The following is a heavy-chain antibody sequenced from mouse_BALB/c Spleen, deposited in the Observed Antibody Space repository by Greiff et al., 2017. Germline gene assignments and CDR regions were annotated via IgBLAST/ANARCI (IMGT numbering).Heavy chain of an antibody. CDR2: ISDGGSYT. V-gene: IGHV5-4*02. CDR3: ARDRGWDNAMDY. J-gene: IGHJ4*01. CDR1: GFTFSDYY. Sequence: EVQLVESGGGLVKPGGSLKLSCAASGFTFSDYYMYWVRQTPEKRLEWVATISDGGSYTYYPDSVKGRFTISRDNAKINLYLQMSSLKSEDTAMYYCARDRGWDNAMDYWGQGTSVTVSS. D-gene: IGHD4-1*01.